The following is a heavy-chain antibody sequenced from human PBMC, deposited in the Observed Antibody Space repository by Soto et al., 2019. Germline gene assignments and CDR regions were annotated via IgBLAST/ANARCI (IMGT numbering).Heavy chain of an antibody. V-gene: IGHV6-1*01. CDR3: ARGSWDDVTGHYYMDV. Sequence: QVHLQLSGPGLVKPSQTLSLTCAISGDSVSSNSAGWNWIRQTPSRGLEWLGRTYYRSKWYDNYAVSVKSRITIKPDTSKNQFALQLNSVTPEDTAVYYCARGSWDDVTGHYYMDVWGKGTTVTVSS. CDR2: TYYRSKWYD. D-gene: IGHD3-9*01. CDR1: GDSVSSNSAG. J-gene: IGHJ6*03.